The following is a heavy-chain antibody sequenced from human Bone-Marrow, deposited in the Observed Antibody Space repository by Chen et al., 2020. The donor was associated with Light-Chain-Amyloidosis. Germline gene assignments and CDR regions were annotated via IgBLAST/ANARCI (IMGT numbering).Heavy chain of an antibody. J-gene: IGHJ4*02. V-gene: IGHV5-51*01. CDR1: DTPFPNYW. D-gene: IGHD5-12*01. Sequence: EFQRDRSGQEGKSPGEPWKTSGKGLDTPFPNYWIGWVRQMPGKGLEWMGVIYPDDSDARYSPSFEGQVTISADKSITTAYLQWRSLKASDTAMYYCARRRDGYNFDYWGQGTLVTVSS. CDR3: ARRRDGYNFDY. CDR2: IYPDDSDA.